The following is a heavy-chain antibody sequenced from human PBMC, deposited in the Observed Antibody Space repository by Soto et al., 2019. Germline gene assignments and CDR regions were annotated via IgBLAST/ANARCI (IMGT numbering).Heavy chain of an antibody. Sequence: PGGSLRLSCAASGFTFSSYDMHWVRQATGKGLEWVSAIGTAGDTYYPGSVKGRFTISRENAKNSLYLQMNSPRAGDTAVYYCARAWGVLLWFGELLLSGSNWFDPWGQGTLVTVSS. CDR2: IGTAGDT. V-gene: IGHV3-13*04. CDR1: GFTFSSYD. D-gene: IGHD3-10*01. J-gene: IGHJ5*02. CDR3: ARAWGVLLWFGELLLSGSNWFDP.